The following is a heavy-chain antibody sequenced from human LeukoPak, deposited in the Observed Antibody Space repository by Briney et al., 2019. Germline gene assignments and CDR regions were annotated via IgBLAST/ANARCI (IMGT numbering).Heavy chain of an antibody. CDR2: ISGSGGST. CDR1: GFTFSSYA. J-gene: IGHJ5*02. D-gene: IGHD1-26*01. V-gene: IGHV3-23*01. CDR3: AKRTTPNSGSYYNWFDP. Sequence: GGSLRLSCAASGFTFSSYAMSGVRQAPGKGLEWVSAISGSGGSTYYADSVKGRFTISRDSSKNTLYLQMNSLRAEDTAVYYCAKRTTPNSGSYYNWFDPWGQGTLVTVSS.